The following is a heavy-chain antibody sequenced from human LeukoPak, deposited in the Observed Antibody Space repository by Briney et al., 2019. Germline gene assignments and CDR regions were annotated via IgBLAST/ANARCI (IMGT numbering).Heavy chain of an antibody. D-gene: IGHD3-3*01. J-gene: IGHJ6*04. CDR1: GFTFSSYW. CDR2: IKQDGSEK. Sequence: GGSLRLSCAASGFTFSSYWMSCVRQAPGKGLEWGANIKQDGSEKYYVDSVKGRFTISRDNAKNSLYLQMNSLRAEDTAVYYCARTDTIFIFPDVWGKGTTVTVSS. V-gene: IGHV3-7*01. CDR3: ARTDTIFIFPDV.